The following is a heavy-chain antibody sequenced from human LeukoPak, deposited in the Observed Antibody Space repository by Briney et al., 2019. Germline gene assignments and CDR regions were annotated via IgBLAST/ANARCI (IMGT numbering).Heavy chain of an antibody. D-gene: IGHD3-9*01. CDR3: ARGRPTYYDILTGYNNWFDP. CDR1: GGSISSSSYY. CDR2: ISYSGST. V-gene: IGHV4-39*07. J-gene: IGHJ5*02. Sequence: SQILSLTCTVSGGSISSSSYYWAWIRQPPGEGLEWIGTISYSGSTYYNPSLKSRVTISFDTSKNQFSLKLSSVTAADTAVYYCARGRPTYYDILTGYNNWFDPWGQGTLVTVSS.